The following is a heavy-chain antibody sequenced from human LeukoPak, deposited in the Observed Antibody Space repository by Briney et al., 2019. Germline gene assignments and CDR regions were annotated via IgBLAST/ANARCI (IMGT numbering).Heavy chain of an antibody. J-gene: IGHJ4*02. V-gene: IGHV1-18*01. CDR1: GYTFTSYG. Sequence: ASVKVSCKASGYTFTSYGISWVRQAPGQGLEWVGWISSYDGNTNYAQKLQGRVTMTTDTSTSTAYMELRSLRSDDTAVYYCARGLREGGYSYGFGSCYFDFWGKGTLVTVSS. D-gene: IGHD5-18*01. CDR2: ISSYDGNT. CDR3: ARGLREGGYSYGFGSCYFDF.